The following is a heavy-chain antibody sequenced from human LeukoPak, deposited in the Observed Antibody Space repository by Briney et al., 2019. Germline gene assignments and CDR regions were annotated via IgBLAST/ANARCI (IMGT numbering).Heavy chain of an antibody. CDR3: ARAGAGTAYGCFDY. J-gene: IGHJ4*02. CDR1: GFTFGSYG. D-gene: IGHD6-13*01. CDR2: ISYDGSNK. V-gene: IGHV3-30*19. Sequence: GGSLRLSCAASGFTFGSYGMHWVRQAPGKGLEWVAVISYDGSNKYYADSVKGRFTISRDNSKNTLYLQMNSLRAEDTAVYYCARAGAGTAYGCFDYWGQGTLVTVSS.